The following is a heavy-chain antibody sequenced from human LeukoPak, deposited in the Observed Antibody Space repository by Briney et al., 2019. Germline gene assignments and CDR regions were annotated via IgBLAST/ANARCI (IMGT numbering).Heavy chain of an antibody. CDR2: IYTCGTT. D-gene: IGHD6-6*01. V-gene: IGHV3-66*01. CDR3: ARDSSSYYFDY. Sequence: PGGSLRLSCAASGFTVTSNHMNWVRQAPGKGLEWVSIIYTCGTTHYADSLKDRFTISRDDSINTLYLQMNSLRAEDTAVYYCARDSSSYYFDYWGQGTLVTVSS. J-gene: IGHJ4*02. CDR1: GFTVTSNH.